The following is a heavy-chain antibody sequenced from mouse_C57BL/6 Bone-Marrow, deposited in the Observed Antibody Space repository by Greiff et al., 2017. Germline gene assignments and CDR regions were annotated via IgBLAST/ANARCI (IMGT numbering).Heavy chain of an antibody. CDR3: ARHERYYDYEVYCDY. D-gene: IGHD2-4*01. CDR1: GYIFTEYT. V-gene: IGHV1-62-2*01. J-gene: IGHJ2*01. Sequence: QVQLQQSGAELVKPGASVKLSCKASGYIFTEYTIHWVKQRSGQGLEWIGWFYPGSGSIKYNERFKDKSTLTADKYSNTVYIELSRLTSEDSAVYFCARHERYYDYEVYCDYWGQATTLTVSS. CDR2: FYPGSGSI.